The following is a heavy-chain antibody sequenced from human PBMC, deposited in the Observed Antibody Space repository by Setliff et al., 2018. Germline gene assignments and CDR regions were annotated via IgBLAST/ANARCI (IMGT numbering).Heavy chain of an antibody. J-gene: IGHJ4*02. CDR2: INAANGNT. V-gene: IGHV1-3*01. CDR1: GYTFSSYG. CDR3: ASAEVVVAP. D-gene: IGHD2-15*01. Sequence: ASVKVSCKASGYTFSSYGVHWVRQAPGQRLEWMGWINAANGNTKYSQKFQGRVTITRDTSASTLYMELSSLRYEDTAVYYCASAEVVVAPWGQGTLVTVSS.